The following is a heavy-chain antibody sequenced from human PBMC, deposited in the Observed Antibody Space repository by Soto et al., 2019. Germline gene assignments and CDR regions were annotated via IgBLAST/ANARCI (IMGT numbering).Heavy chain of an antibody. CDR3: ARDQGVAAAGITWFDP. CDR1: GASMNSYH. D-gene: IGHD6-13*01. Sequence: WETLSLTCTVSGASMNSYHWSWIRQPAGKGLEWIGHIHSSGSTNYNPSLKSRVTMSVDTSKNQFSLRLMSLTAADTAVYYCARDQGVAAAGITWFDPWGQGSLVTVSS. CDR2: IHSSGST. J-gene: IGHJ5*02. V-gene: IGHV4-4*07.